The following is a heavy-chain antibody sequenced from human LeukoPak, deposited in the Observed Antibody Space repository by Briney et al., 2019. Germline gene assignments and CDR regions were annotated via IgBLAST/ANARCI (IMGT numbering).Heavy chain of an antibody. CDR1: GFTFSSYS. D-gene: IGHD3-10*01. V-gene: IGHV3-21*04. CDR3: ARGPLLWFGEPPLNWFDP. Sequence: GGSLRLSCAASGFTFSSYSMNWVRQAPGKGLEWVSSISSSSSYIYYADSVKGRLTISRDNAKNSLYLQMNSLRAEDTAVYYCARGPLLWFGEPPLNWFDPWGQGTLVTVSS. CDR2: ISSSSSYI. J-gene: IGHJ5*02.